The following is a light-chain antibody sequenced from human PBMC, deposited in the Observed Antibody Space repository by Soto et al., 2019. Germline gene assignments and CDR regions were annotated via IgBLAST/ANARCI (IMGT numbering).Light chain of an antibody. CDR2: AAS. CDR3: QQLNSYHT. J-gene: IGKJ2*01. V-gene: IGKV1-9*01. CDR1: QGISSY. Sequence: IPLTQSPSSLSVSVGDRVTITCRASQGISSYLAWYQQKPGKAPKLLIYAASTLQSGVPSRFSGSGSGTDFTLTISSLQPEDFATYYCQQLNSYHTFGQGTKLEIK.